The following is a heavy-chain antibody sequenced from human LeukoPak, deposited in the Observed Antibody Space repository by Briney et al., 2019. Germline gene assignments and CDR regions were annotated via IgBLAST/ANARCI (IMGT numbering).Heavy chain of an antibody. CDR3: ARDSSTRPFDY. CDR1: GFTFSNHI. J-gene: IGHJ4*02. Sequence: GGSLRLSCAASGFTFSNHIMHWVRQAPGKGLEWVANIKQDGSEKFYVDSVKGRFTISRDNAKNSLYLQMNSLRAEDTAVYYCARDSSTRPFDYWGQGTLVTVSS. D-gene: IGHD2-2*01. CDR2: IKQDGSEK. V-gene: IGHV3-7*01.